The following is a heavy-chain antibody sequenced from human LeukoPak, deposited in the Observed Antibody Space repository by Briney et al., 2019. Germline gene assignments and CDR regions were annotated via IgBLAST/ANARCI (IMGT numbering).Heavy chain of an antibody. J-gene: IGHJ4*02. V-gene: IGHV4-39*01. D-gene: IGHD1-1*01. Sequence: SETLSLTCTVSGGSISSSSYYWGWIRQPPGKGLEWIGSIYYSGSTYYNPSLKSRVTISVDTSKNQFSLKLSSVTAADTAVYYCARSERSPWYFDYWGQGTLVTVSS. CDR2: IYYSGST. CDR3: ARSERSPWYFDY. CDR1: GGSISSSSYY.